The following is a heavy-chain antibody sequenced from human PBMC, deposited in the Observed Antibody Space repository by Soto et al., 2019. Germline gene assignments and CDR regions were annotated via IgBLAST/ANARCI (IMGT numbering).Heavy chain of an antibody. CDR2: IYFGGIT. D-gene: IGHD5-18*01. V-gene: IGHV4-39*01. J-gene: IGHJ5*02. CDR3: ARHEFSYHNSWFDP. CDR1: GDSISSSKYY. Sequence: QLQLQESGPGLVKPSETLSLTCTVSGDSISSSKYYWGWIRQPPGKGLEWIGSIYFGGITYYNPSLKSRVTISVDTSKNQFSLELSSLTAVDTAVFYCARHEFSYHNSWFDPWGQGTLVTVSS.